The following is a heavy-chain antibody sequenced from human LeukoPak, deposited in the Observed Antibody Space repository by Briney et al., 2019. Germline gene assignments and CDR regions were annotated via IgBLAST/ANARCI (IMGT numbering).Heavy chain of an antibody. D-gene: IGHD3-10*01. Sequence: GASVKVSCKASGYTFTGYYMHWVRQAPGQGLKWMGWINPNSGGTNYAQKFQGRVTMTRDTSISTAYMELSRLRSDDTAVYYCARDGSYYYGSGSYTGDYWGQGTLVTVSS. V-gene: IGHV1-2*02. CDR1: GYTFTGYY. J-gene: IGHJ4*02. CDR2: INPNSGGT. CDR3: ARDGSYYYGSGSYTGDY.